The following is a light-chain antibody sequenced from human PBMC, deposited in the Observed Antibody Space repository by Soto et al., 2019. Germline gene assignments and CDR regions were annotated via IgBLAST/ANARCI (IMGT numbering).Light chain of an antibody. CDR3: QQYGSSPRT. CDR2: GAS. V-gene: IGKV3-20*01. J-gene: IGKJ1*01. Sequence: EIVLTQSPGTLSLSPGERATPSCRASQSVSSSHLAWYQQKPGQAPRLLISGASSRATGIPDRFTGSGSGTDFTLTISRLEPEDFAVYYCQQYGSSPRTFGQGTKVDI. CDR1: QSVSSSH.